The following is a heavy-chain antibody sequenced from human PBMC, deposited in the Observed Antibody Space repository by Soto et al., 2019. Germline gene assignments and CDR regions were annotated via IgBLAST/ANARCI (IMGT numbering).Heavy chain of an antibody. CDR1: GFTFSSYS. J-gene: IGHJ6*02. D-gene: IGHD4-17*01. V-gene: IGHV3-21*01. CDR2: ISSSSSYI. CDR3: ARDREYGDRPIDYYYYGMDV. Sequence: GGSLRLSCAASGFTFSSYSMNWVRQAPGKGLEWVSSISSSSSYIYYADSVKGRFTISRDNAKNSLYLQMNSLRAEDTAVYYCARDREYGDRPIDYYYYGMDVWGQGTTVTVSS.